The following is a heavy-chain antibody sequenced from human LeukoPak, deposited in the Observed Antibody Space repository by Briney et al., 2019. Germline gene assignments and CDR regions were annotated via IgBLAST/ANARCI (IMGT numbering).Heavy chain of an antibody. D-gene: IGHD6-19*01. V-gene: IGHV3-11*01. CDR2: ISSSGSTI. J-gene: IGHJ4*02. CDR3: ARDSSGWLNYFDY. Sequence: GGSLRLSCAASGFTFSHYYMSWIRQAPGKGLEWVSYISSSGSTIYYADSVKGRFTISRDNAKNSLYLQMNSLRAEDTAVYYCARDSSGWLNYFDYWGQGTLVTVSS. CDR1: GFTFSHYY.